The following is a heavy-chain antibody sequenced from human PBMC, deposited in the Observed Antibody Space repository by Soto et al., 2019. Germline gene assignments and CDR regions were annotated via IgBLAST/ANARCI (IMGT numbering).Heavy chain of an antibody. J-gene: IGHJ5*02. Sequence: EVQLVESGGGLVQPGRSLRLSCAASGFIFDDYAMYLVREAPGKGLEWVSGINWNSGSIVYADSVKGRFTISRDNAKNSLYLQMNTLRVEDTALYYCVKDVDYDISGWLDTWGQGTLVTVSS. D-gene: IGHD3-9*01. CDR2: INWNSGSI. CDR1: GFIFDDYA. CDR3: VKDVDYDISGWLDT. V-gene: IGHV3-9*01.